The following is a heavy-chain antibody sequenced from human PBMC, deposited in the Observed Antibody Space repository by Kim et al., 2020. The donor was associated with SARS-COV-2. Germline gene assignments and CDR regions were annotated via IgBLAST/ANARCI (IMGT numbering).Heavy chain of an antibody. CDR3: AHRLGGSGSWDVGAFDI. D-gene: IGHD3-10*01. Sequence: SGPTLVNPTQTLTLTCTFSGFSLSTSGVGVGWIRQFPGRALEYLALIYWDDDKRYSPSLKSRLTIAKDTSKNQVVLTMTNMDPVDTATYYCAHRLGGSGSWDVGAFDIWGQGTLVTVSS. CDR1: GFSLSTSGVG. CDR2: IYWDDDK. V-gene: IGHV2-5*02. J-gene: IGHJ3*02.